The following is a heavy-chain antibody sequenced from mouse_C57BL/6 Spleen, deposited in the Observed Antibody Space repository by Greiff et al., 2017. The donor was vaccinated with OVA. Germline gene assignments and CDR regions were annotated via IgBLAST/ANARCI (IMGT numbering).Heavy chain of an antibody. CDR3: ARPHLGLLND. CDR1: GYTFTSYW. Sequence: VQLQQPGAELVRPGTSVKLSCKASGYTFTSYWMHWVKQRPGQGLEWIGVIDPSDSYTNYNQKFKGKATLTVDTSSSTAYMQLSSLTSEDSAVYYCARPHLGLLNDWGKGTTLTVAS. D-gene: IGHD4-1*01. CDR2: IDPSDSYT. V-gene: IGHV1-59*01. J-gene: IGHJ2*01.